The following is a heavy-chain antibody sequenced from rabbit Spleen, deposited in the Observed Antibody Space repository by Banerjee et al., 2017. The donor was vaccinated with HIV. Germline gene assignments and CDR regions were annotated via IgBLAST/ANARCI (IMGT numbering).Heavy chain of an antibody. V-gene: IGHV1S40*01. CDR3: ARDTGSSFSTYGMDL. CDR1: GFSFSNSDY. D-gene: IGHD8-1*01. J-gene: IGHJ6*01. CDR2: IYGGSNGRT. Sequence: QSLEESGGDLVKPGASLTLTCTASGFSFSNSDYMCWVRQAPGKGLEWIACIYGGSNGRTWYASWVNGRFTISKTSSTTVTLQMTSLTAADRATYFCARDTGSSFSTYGMDLWGQGTLVTVS.